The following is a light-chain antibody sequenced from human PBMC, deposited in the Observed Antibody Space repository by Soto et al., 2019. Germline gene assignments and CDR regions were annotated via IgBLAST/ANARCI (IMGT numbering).Light chain of an antibody. CDR2: RAS. Sequence: DIQMSQSPSTLSPSVGDRVTISCRASQSISNWLAWYQQKPGEAPDLLIYRASNLQSGVPSRFSGSGSGTEFTLTISSLQTDDFATYYCQQYHRYPYSFGPGTKLEI. V-gene: IGKV1-5*03. CDR1: QSISNW. J-gene: IGKJ2*01. CDR3: QQYHRYPYS.